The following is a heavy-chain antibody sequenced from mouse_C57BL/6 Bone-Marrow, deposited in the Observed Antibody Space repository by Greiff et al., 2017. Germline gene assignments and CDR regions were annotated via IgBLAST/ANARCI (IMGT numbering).Heavy chain of an antibody. CDR3: ARYAGGGFAY. V-gene: IGHV7-3*01. CDR2: IRNKANGYPS. Sequence: EVMLVESGGGLVQPGGSLSLSCAASGFTFTDYYMSWVRQPPGQALEWLGCIRNKANGYPSEYSASVKGRFTISRDNSQSILYLHMNAPRAEDSATYYCARYAGGGFAYWGQGTRVTVTA. J-gene: IGHJ3*01. CDR1: GFTFTDYY.